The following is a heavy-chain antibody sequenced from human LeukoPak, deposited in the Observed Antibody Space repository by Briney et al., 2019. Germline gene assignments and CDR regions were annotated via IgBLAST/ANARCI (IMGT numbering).Heavy chain of an antibody. J-gene: IGHJ4*02. V-gene: IGHV3-74*01. D-gene: IGHD2/OR15-2a*01. Sequence: GGSLRLSCAASGFTFSDTWMHWVRHVPGKGLVWVSRIRSDGSDARYAESVKGRFTISRDNAKNTLYLQMNSLRDEDTAVYYCARDWFHAIDYWGQGTLVTVSS. CDR1: GFTFSDTW. CDR3: ARDWFHAIDY. CDR2: IRSDGSDA.